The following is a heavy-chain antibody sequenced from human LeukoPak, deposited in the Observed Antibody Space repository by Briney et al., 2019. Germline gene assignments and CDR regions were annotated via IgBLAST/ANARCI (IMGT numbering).Heavy chain of an antibody. D-gene: IGHD1-26*01. V-gene: IGHV1-46*01. J-gene: IGHJ4*02. CDR1: GYTFTSYD. Sequence: GASVKVSCKASGYTFTSYDINWVRQATGQGLEWMGIINPSGGSTSYAQKFQGRVTMTRDTSASTVYMELSSLRSEDTAVYYCARVQWELLPDYWGQGTLVTVSS. CDR3: ARVQWELLPDY. CDR2: INPSGGST.